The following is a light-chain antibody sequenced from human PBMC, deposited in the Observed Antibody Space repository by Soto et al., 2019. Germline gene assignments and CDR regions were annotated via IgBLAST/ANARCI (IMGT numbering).Light chain of an antibody. CDR3: ATWDSSLSAVV. J-gene: IGLJ2*01. Sequence: QLVLTQPPSVSATPGQTVTISCSGSSSNIGNNYVSWYQQFPGAAPKLLIYDNYWRPSGIPDRFSASKSGTSATLGITGLQTGDEADYYCATWDSSLSAVVVGGGTKLTVL. CDR1: SSNIGNNY. V-gene: IGLV1-51*01. CDR2: DNY.